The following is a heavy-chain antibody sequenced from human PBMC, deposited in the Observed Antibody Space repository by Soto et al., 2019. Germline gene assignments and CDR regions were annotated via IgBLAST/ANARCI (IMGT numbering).Heavy chain of an antibody. CDR3: AKEWADSSGYLSVAFDI. J-gene: IGHJ3*02. Sequence: QVQLVESGGGVVQPGRSLRLSCAASGFTFSSYGMHWVRQAPGKGLEWVAVISYDGSNKYYADSVKGRFTISRDNSKNTLYLQMNGLRAEDTAVYYCAKEWADSSGYLSVAFDIWGQGTMVTVSS. CDR1: GFTFSSYG. CDR2: ISYDGSNK. V-gene: IGHV3-30*18. D-gene: IGHD3-22*01.